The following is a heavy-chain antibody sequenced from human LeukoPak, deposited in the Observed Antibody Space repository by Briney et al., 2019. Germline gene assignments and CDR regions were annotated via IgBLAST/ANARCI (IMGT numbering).Heavy chain of an antibody. CDR2: ICPGDSDT. V-gene: IGHV5-51*01. Sequence: GESLKISCKGSGYSFISYWIGWVRQMPGKGLEWMGIICPGDSDTRYSPSFQGQVTISADKSISTAYLQWSSLKASDTAMYYCARHSLKYYYGSGGDYQYYYYYMDVWGKGTTVTVSS. J-gene: IGHJ6*03. CDR1: GYSFISYW. CDR3: ARHSLKYYYGSGGDYQYYYYYMDV. D-gene: IGHD3-10*01.